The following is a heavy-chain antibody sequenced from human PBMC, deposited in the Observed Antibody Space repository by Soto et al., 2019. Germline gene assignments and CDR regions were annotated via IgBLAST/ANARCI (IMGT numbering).Heavy chain of an antibody. J-gene: IGHJ4*02. D-gene: IGHD1-1*01. CDR1: GFAFTDHY. CDR2: SRNKINTYST. CDR3: VRDSATTRDFDY. Sequence: GGSLRLSCAASGFAFTDHYMDWVRQAPGKGLEWVGRSRNKINTYSTEYAASVKGRFTISRDESKNSLYLQMNSLKIEDTAVYFCVRDSATTRDFDYWGQGT. V-gene: IGHV3-72*01.